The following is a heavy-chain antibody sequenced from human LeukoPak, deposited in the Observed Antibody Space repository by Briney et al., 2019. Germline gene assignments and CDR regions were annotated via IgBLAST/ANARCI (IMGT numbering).Heavy chain of an antibody. J-gene: IGHJ3*02. V-gene: IGHV3-21*01. CDR2: ISSSSSSYI. Sequence: GGSPRLSCAASGFTFSSYSMNWVRQAPGKGLEWVSSISSSSSSYIYYADSVKGRFTISRDNAKNSLYLQMNSLRAEDTAVYYCARDRYSSGWYPDAFDIWGQGTMVTVSS. CDR3: ARDRYSSGWYPDAFDI. D-gene: IGHD6-19*01. CDR1: GFTFSSYS.